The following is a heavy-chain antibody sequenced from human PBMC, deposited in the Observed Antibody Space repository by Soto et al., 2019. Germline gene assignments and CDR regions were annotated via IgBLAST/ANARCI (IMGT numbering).Heavy chain of an antibody. V-gene: IGHV3-30-3*01. CDR3: ARGNMDV. Sequence: QVQLVESGGGVVQPGRSLRLSCAASGFTFNLFTFHWVRQAPGRGLEWVAVVSHDDDNKYYADCVRGRFTISRDNSKKMLYLQMNSLRADDTALYYCARGNMDVWGQGTTVTVSS. J-gene: IGHJ6*02. CDR2: VSHDDDNK. D-gene: IGHD1-1*01. CDR1: GFTFNLFT.